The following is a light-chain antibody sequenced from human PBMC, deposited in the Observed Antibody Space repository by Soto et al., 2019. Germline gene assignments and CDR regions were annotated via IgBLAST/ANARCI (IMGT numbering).Light chain of an antibody. J-gene: IGKJ4*01. V-gene: IGKV4-1*01. Sequence: EIARTQSPDSLGVSLVEGGPIHXXSIPXVLYTSNNKNYLRWYQQKPGQPPXLLMYWASTRESGVPARFSGSGSVTDFTLTISSLQAEDVAVYYCQHYYKTPPTFGGGTKWRS. CDR3: QHYYKTPPT. CDR1: PXVLYTSNNKNY. CDR2: WAS.